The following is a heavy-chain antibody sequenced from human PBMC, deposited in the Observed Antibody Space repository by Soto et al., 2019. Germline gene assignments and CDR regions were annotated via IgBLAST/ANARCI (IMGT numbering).Heavy chain of an antibody. CDR3: TKLRGYSGYHSAGE. CDR2: ISGSGVDT. V-gene: IGHV3-23*01. Sequence: GGSVRLSCAASGARFNIFVMSWVRQAPGKGLEWVAAISGSGVDTYYADSVKGRFTISRDNSESTLYLQMNSLRAEDSAIYYCTKLRGYSGYHSAGEWGQGTVVTVSS. D-gene: IGHD5-12*01. CDR1: GARFNIFV. J-gene: IGHJ4*02.